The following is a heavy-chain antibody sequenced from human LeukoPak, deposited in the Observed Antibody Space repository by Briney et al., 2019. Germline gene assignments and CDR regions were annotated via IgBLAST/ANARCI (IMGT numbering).Heavy chain of an antibody. V-gene: IGHV4-39*07. CDR2: IYHSGST. D-gene: IGHD4-17*01. CDR3: ARVTEDTDYGDYEPYYFDY. Sequence: PSETLSLTCTVSGGSISSGGYYWGWIRQPPGKGLEWIGSIYHSGSTYYNPSLKSRVTISVDTSKNQFSLKLSSVTAADTAVYYCARVTEDTDYGDYEPYYFDYWGQGTLVTVSS. J-gene: IGHJ4*02. CDR1: GGSISSGGYY.